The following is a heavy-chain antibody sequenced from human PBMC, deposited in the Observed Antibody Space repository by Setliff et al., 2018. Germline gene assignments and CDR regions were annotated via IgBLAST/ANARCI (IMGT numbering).Heavy chain of an antibody. V-gene: IGHV1-2*02. J-gene: IGHJ4*02. CDR1: GYTFTDYY. CDR3: ARDLRAATATGEYYFDF. Sequence: ASVKVSCKASGYTFTDYYIQWVRQAPGQGLEWMGWINPNTGSTYYRQRFQGRVTMTRDTSISTAYMDVNRLKSDDTAVDYCARDLRAATATGEYYFDFWGQGTLVTVSS. CDR2: INPNTGST. D-gene: IGHD6-13*01.